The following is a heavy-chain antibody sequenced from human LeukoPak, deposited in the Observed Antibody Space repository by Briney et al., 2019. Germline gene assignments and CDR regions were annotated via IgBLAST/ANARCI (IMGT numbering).Heavy chain of an antibody. CDR3: AKDLSSAITSALVLDV. CDR1: GFTFSSYS. D-gene: IGHD3-22*01. V-gene: IGHV3-48*01. Sequence: GGSLRLSCAASGFTFSSYSMNWVRQAPGKGLEWVSYISSSSSTIYYADSVKGRFTISRDNAKNSLYLQMNSLRAEDTALYYCAKDLSSAITSALVLDVWGQGTTVIVSS. CDR2: ISSSSSTI. J-gene: IGHJ6*02.